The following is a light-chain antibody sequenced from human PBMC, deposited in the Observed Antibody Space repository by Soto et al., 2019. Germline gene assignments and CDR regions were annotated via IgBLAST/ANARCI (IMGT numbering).Light chain of an antibody. V-gene: IGKV3-11*01. CDR3: HCQQQHSAL. J-gene: IGKJ4*01. Sequence: EIVLTQSPATLSLSPGERATLSCRASQSVGSYLAWYQQKPGQAPRLLIYDASNRATGIPARFSGSGSGTDFTLTISSLEPDDFAVYYCHCQQQHSALFGGGTKVEIK. CDR2: DAS. CDR1: QSVGSY.